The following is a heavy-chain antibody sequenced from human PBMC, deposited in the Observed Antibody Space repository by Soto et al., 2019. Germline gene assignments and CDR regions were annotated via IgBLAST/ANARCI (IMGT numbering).Heavy chain of an antibody. D-gene: IGHD2-8*02. CDR2: IIPILTTP. CDR1: GGTFSIYG. CDR3: ATSVGIAPTGEDGLDV. Sequence: SVKVSCKASGGTFSIYGFSWVRQAPGQGPEWIGGIIPILTTPNYAQKFQGRVTIVADESTTTVYMELSSLKFEDTAVYYCATSVGIAPTGEDGLDVWGQGNEVTVSS. V-gene: IGHV1-69*13. J-gene: IGHJ6*02.